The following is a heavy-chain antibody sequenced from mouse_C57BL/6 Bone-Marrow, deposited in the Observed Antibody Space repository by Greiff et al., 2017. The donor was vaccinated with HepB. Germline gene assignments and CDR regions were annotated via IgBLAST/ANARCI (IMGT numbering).Heavy chain of an antibody. CDR3: ARQYYNLDY. J-gene: IGHJ2*01. CDR2: ISSGGSYT. CDR1: GFTFSSYG. D-gene: IGHD2-12*01. V-gene: IGHV5-6*01. Sequence: VQLKESGGDLVKPGGSLKLSCAASGFTFSSYGMSWVRQTPDKRLEWVATISSGGSYTYYPDSVKGRFTISRDNAKNTLYLQMSSLKSEDTAMYYCARQYYNLDYWGQGTTLTVSS.